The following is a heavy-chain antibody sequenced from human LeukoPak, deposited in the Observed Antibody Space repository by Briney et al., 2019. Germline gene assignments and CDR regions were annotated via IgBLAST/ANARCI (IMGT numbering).Heavy chain of an antibody. CDR3: ARGGWYLDL. CDR1: GGSISTYY. V-gene: IGHV4-59*01. J-gene: IGHJ2*01. Sequence: ASETLSLTCTVSGGSISTYYWSWVRQPPGQGLEWIGYLYDTGNTNYNPSLKSRVSISVDTSKNQFSLRLSSVTAADTAVYYCARGGWYLDLWGRGTLVTVSS. CDR2: LYDTGNT.